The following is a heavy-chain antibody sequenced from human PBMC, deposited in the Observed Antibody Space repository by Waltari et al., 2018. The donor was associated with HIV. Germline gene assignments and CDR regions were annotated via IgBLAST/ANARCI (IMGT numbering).Heavy chain of an antibody. CDR3: ARGNDILTGYPGGMDV. V-gene: IGHV1-8*01. D-gene: IGHD3-9*01. CDR2: MNPNSGNT. J-gene: IGHJ6*02. Sequence: QVQLVQSGAEVKKPGASVKVSCKASGYTFTSYDINWVRQATGQGLEWMGWMNPNSGNTGYAQKFQGRVTMTRNTSISTAYMELSSLRSEDTAVYYCARGNDILTGYPGGMDVWGQGTTVTVSS. CDR1: GYTFTSYD.